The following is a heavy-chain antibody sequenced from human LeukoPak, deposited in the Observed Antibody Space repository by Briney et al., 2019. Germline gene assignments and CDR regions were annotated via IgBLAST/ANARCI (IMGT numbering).Heavy chain of an antibody. CDR2: ISYDGSNK. V-gene: IGHV3-30-3*01. D-gene: IGHD4-17*01. CDR3: AAHGDGRLPYAFDI. Sequence: PGGSLRLSCAASGLTGSHNYVSWVRQAPGKGLEWVAVISYDGSNKYYADSVKGRFTISRDNSKNTLYLQMNSLRAEDTAVYYCAAHGDGRLPYAFDIWGQGTMVTVSS. J-gene: IGHJ3*02. CDR1: GLTGSHNY.